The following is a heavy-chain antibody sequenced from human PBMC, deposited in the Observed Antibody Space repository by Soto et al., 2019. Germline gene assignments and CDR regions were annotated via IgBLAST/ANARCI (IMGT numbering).Heavy chain of an antibody. Sequence: LPETLSLTCAVSGYSISSGYYWGWIRQPPGKGLEWIGSIYHSGSTYYNPSLKSRVTISVDTSKNQFSLKLSSVTAADTAVYYCARVGSSSGMDVWGQGTTVTVSS. CDR1: GYSISSGYY. CDR2: IYHSGST. D-gene: IGHD6-6*01. CDR3: ARVGSSSGMDV. J-gene: IGHJ6*02. V-gene: IGHV4-38-2*01.